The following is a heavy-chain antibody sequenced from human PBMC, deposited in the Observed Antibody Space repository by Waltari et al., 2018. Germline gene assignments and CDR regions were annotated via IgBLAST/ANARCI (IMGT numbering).Heavy chain of an antibody. CDR3: ESHSQERDDYFDY. CDR1: GYTFTSYY. D-gene: IGHD1-1*01. Sequence: QVQLVQSWTEVNKPGTSVKVSCTASGYTFTSYYIHWLRESPGQGLEWMGIINPSGGSTRYAQKFQGRDNMTRDTSQRIGYMELRSTGAEDRAVYYSESHSQERDDYFDYWGQGTLVTVSS. CDR2: INPSGGST. J-gene: IGHJ4*02. V-gene: IGHV1-46*01.